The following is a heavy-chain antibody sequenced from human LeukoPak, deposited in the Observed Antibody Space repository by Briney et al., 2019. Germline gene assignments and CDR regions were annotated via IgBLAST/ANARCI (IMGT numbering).Heavy chain of an antibody. CDR1: GYTFTSYA. Sequence: ASVKVSCEASGYTFTSYAMHWVRQAPGQRLEWMGWINAGNGNTKYSQKFQGRVTITRDTSASTAYMELSSLRSEDTAVYYCATVPRDYVWGFTDYWGQGTLVTVSS. CDR2: INAGNGNT. J-gene: IGHJ4*02. D-gene: IGHD3-16*01. V-gene: IGHV1-3*01. CDR3: ATVPRDYVWGFTDY.